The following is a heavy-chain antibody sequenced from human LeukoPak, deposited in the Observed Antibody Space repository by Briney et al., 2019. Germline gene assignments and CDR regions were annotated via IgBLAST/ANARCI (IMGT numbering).Heavy chain of an antibody. Sequence: GGSLRLSCAASGITFGNNWMYWVRQGPGKGLVWISRINSDGGGAIYADSVKGRFTVSRDNAKNTLYLQMNSLRAEDTAVYYCARDVPHNWFDTWGQGTLVTVSS. J-gene: IGHJ5*02. V-gene: IGHV3-74*01. CDR2: INSDGGGA. CDR1: GITFGNNW. CDR3: ARDVPHNWFDT.